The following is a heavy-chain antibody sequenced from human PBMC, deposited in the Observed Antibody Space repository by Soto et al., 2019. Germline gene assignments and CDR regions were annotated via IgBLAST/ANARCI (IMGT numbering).Heavy chain of an antibody. D-gene: IGHD6-13*01. CDR1: GFTFSNYG. CDR2: ISYDGSNK. Sequence: PGGSLRLSCAVSGFTFSNYGMHWVRQAPGKGLGWVSVISYDGSNKYYADSVKGRFTISRDNSKNTLYLQMNSLRAEDTAVYYCAKDVSQYSSSWAWYFDYWGQGTLVTVSS. J-gene: IGHJ4*02. V-gene: IGHV3-30*18. CDR3: AKDVSQYSSSWAWYFDY.